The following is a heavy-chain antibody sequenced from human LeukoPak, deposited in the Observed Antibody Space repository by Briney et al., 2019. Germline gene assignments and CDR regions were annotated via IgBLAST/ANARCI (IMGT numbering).Heavy chain of an antibody. Sequence: GGSLRLSCAAPGFTFSSHIMNWVRQAPGKGLEWVSSISSSTSYIYYADSLKGRFTISRDNAKNSLYLQMNSLRAEDTAVYYCARDGGYGGNPNDAFDMWGQGTMVTVSS. CDR3: ARDGGYGGNPNDAFDM. D-gene: IGHD4-23*01. J-gene: IGHJ3*02. CDR1: GFTFSSHI. CDR2: ISSSTSYI. V-gene: IGHV3-21*01.